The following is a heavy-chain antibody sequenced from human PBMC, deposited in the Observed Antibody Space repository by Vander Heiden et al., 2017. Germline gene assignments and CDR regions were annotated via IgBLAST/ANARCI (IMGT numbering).Heavy chain of an antibody. J-gene: IGHJ5*02. CDR3: TRDFRSGAFDP. Sequence: EVQLLESGGGLVHTGGSLRLPSAASGFTFNNYAISWVRQAPGKGLEWVSTVRGSGAGTYYADSVKGRFTISVDTSKNTVYVQMSSLRAEDTAVYYCTRDFRSGAFDPWGQGTLVTVSS. D-gene: IGHD3-3*01. V-gene: IGHV3-23*01. CDR1: GFTFNNYA. CDR2: VRGSGAGT.